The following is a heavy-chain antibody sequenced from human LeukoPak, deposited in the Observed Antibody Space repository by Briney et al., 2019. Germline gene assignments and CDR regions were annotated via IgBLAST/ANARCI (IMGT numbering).Heavy chain of an antibody. Sequence: GGSLRLSCAGSGFIFSNYWMHWVRQAPGKGLVWVSRINGDGRNINYADSVRGRFTISRDNAKNTLYLQMNTLRVEDTAVYYCTRDLMDYDVSTGLHHYYMDVWGQGTTVTVSS. CDR3: TRDLMDYDVSTGLHHYYMDV. V-gene: IGHV3-74*01. D-gene: IGHD3-9*01. CDR1: GFIFSNYW. J-gene: IGHJ6*02. CDR2: INGDGRNI.